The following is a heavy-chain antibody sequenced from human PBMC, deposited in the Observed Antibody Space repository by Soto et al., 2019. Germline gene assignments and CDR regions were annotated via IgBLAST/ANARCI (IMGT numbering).Heavy chain of an antibody. J-gene: IGHJ5*02. D-gene: IGHD3-9*01. V-gene: IGHV1-69*08. CDR1: GGTFSSYT. Sequence: QVQLVQSGAEVKKPGSSVKVSCKASGGTFSSYTISWVRQAPGQGLEWMGRIIPILGIANYAQKFQGRVTITADKSTSTSYMELSSLRSEDTAVYYCARDQGYYDILTGASWFDPWGQGTLVTVSS. CDR3: ARDQGYYDILTGASWFDP. CDR2: IIPILGIA.